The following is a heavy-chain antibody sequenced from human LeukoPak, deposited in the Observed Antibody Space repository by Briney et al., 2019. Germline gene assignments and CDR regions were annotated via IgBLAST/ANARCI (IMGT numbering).Heavy chain of an antibody. CDR2: IIPIFGTA. D-gene: IGHD4-17*01. J-gene: IGHJ4*02. CDR3: ARSYHAYTVTTLFDY. Sequence: GASVKVSCKASGYTFTSYYMHWVRQAPGQGLEWMGGIIPIFGTANYAQKFQGRVTITADESTSTAYMELSSLRSEDTAVYYCARSYHAYTVTTLFDYWGQGTLVTVSS. V-gene: IGHV1-69*13. CDR1: GYTFTSYY.